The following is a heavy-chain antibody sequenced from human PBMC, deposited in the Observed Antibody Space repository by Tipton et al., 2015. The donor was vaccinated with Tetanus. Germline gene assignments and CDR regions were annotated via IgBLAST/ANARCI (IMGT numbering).Heavy chain of an antibody. Sequence: LRLSCTVSGGSISSGTFYWDWIRQPPGKGLEWIGNIYSYNGNTLQNPSLQSRVTTSLDKSKNQFSLKLRSVTAADTAVYYCARSADNWFDPWGQGTLVTVSS. CDR2: IYSYNGNT. J-gene: IGHJ5*02. CDR3: ARSADNWFDP. V-gene: IGHV4-39*01. CDR1: GGSISSGTFY.